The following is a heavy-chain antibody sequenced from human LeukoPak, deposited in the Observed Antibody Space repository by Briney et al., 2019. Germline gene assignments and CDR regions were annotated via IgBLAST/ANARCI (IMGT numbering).Heavy chain of an antibody. CDR2: ISSSSSSYI. J-gene: IGHJ4*02. CDR3: AREHPVTYSSSWYENPDY. CDR1: GFTFSSYS. Sequence: GGSLRLSCAASGFTFSSYSMNWVRQAPGKGLEWVSSISSSSSSYIYYADSVKGRFTISRDNAKNSLYLQMNSLRAEDTAVYYCAREHPVTYSSSWYENPDYWGQGTLVTVSS. D-gene: IGHD6-13*01. V-gene: IGHV3-21*01.